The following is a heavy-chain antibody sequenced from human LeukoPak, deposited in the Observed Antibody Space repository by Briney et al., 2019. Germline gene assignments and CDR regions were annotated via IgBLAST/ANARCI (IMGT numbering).Heavy chain of an antibody. CDR3: ARGSQRWYFDL. CDR1: SGSISSYY. V-gene: IGHV4-59*01. Sequence: SETLSLTCTVSSGSISSYYWSWIRQPPGKGLEWIGHIYYSGNTNYNPSLKSRVTISVDTSKNQFSLKLSSVTAADTAVYYCARGSQRWYFDLWGRGTLVTVSS. CDR2: IYYSGNT. J-gene: IGHJ2*01. D-gene: IGHD6-25*01.